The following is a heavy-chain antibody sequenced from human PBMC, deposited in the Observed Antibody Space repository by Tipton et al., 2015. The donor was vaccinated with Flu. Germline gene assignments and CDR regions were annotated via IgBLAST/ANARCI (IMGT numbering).Heavy chain of an antibody. J-gene: IGHJ5*02. Sequence: TLSLTCTVSGDSISSDYLWGWIRQPPGKGLEWIAAIHPSGSTKYNPSLKSRATISVDTSKNQFSLKLSSVTAADTAVYYCARDLGSFNWFDRWGQGTLVTVSS. V-gene: IGHV4-38-2*02. CDR3: ARDLGSFNWFDR. CDR2: IHPSGST. CDR1: GDSISSDYL. D-gene: IGHD2-15*01.